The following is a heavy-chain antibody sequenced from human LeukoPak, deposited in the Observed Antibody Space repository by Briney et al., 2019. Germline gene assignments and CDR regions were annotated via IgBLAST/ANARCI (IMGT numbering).Heavy chain of an antibody. Sequence: LAGGSLRLSCAASGFTFSSYAMSWVRQAPGKGLEWVSAISGSGGSTYYADSVKGRFTISRDNSKNTLYLQMNSLRAEDTAVYYCAKVGDSSSYLSSLIAYYYGMDVWGQGTTVTVSS. J-gene: IGHJ6*02. V-gene: IGHV3-23*01. D-gene: IGHD6-6*01. CDR3: AKVGDSSSYLSSLIAYYYGMDV. CDR2: ISGSGGST. CDR1: GFTFSSYA.